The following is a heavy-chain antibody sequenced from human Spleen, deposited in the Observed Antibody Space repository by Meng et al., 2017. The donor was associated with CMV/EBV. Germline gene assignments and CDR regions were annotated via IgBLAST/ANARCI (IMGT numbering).Heavy chain of an antibody. D-gene: IGHD2-2*01. J-gene: IGHJ4*02. CDR2: IWYDGSNK. Sequence: GESLKISCAASGFSFSTYGMYWVRQAPGKGLQWVASIWYDGSNKKYEESVKGRFTISRDNSENTLYLQMNSLRAEDTAVYYCARANIGYCSSTSCPDFDYWGQGTLVTVSS. V-gene: IGHV3-33*07. CDR1: GFSFSTYG. CDR3: ARANIGYCSSTSCPDFDY.